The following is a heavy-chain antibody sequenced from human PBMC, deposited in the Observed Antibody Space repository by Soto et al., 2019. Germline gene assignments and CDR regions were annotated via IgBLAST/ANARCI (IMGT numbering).Heavy chain of an antibody. CDR2: INWNGGST. CDR1: GFTFDDYG. J-gene: IGHJ3*02. D-gene: IGHD3-16*02. CDR3: ARGHVMITFGGVIVRDAFDI. Sequence: GGSLRLSCAASGFTFDDYGMSWVRQVPGKGLEWVSGINWNGGSTGYADSVKGRFTISRDNAKNSLYLQMNSLRAEDTALYYCARGHVMITFGGVIVRDAFDIWGQGTMVTVSS. V-gene: IGHV3-20*04.